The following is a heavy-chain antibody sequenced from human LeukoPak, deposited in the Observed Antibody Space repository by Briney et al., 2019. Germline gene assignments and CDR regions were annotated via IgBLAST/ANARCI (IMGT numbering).Heavy chain of an antibody. CDR1: GFTVSSNY. V-gene: IGHV4-34*01. J-gene: IGHJ4*02. D-gene: IGHD3-22*01. Sequence: GSLRLSCAASGFTVSSNYMSWIRQPPGKGLEWIGEINHSGSTNYNPSLKSRVTISVDTSKNQFSLKLSSVTAADTAVYYCARGGYYSPFDYWGQGTQVTVSS. CDR3: ARGGYYSPFDY. CDR2: INHSGST.